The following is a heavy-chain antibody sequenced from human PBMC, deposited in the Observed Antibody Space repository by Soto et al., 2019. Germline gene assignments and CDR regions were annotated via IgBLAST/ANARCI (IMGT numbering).Heavy chain of an antibody. CDR3: ARSSGYYLTDDY. CDR2: INAGNGNT. J-gene: IGHJ4*02. Sequence: QVQLVQSGAEEKKPGASVKVSCKASGYTFTSYAMHWVRQAPGQRLEWMGWINAGNGNTKYSQKFQGRVTITRDTSASTAYMELGSLRSEDTAVYYCARSSGYYLTDDYWGQGTLVTVSS. CDR1: GYTFTSYA. D-gene: IGHD3-22*01. V-gene: IGHV1-3*05.